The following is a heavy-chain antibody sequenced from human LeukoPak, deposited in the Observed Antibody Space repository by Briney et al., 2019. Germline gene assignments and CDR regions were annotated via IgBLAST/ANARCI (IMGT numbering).Heavy chain of an antibody. D-gene: IGHD1-1*01. CDR1: GFTFSSYG. CDR3: AKRRGKYNWNDVLDY. Sequence: TGGSLRLSCAASGFTFSSYGMHWVRQAPGKGLEWVAVISYDGSNKYYADSVKGRFTISRDNSKNTLYPQMNSLRAEDTAVYYSAKRRGKYNWNDVLDYWGQGTLVTVSS. J-gene: IGHJ4*02. CDR2: ISYDGSNK. V-gene: IGHV3-30*18.